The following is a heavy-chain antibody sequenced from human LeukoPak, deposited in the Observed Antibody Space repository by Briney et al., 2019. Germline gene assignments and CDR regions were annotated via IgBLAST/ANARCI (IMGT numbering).Heavy chain of an antibody. CDR2: INPNSGGT. CDR3: AGRPDTAIVPVFDY. Sequence: GVSVKVSCKASGYTFTGYYLHWVRQAPGQGLEWMGWINPNSGGTNYAQKFQGRVTMTGDTSISTAYMELSRLSSDDTAIYYCAGRPDTAIVPVFDYWGQGTLVTVSS. V-gene: IGHV1-2*02. J-gene: IGHJ4*02. D-gene: IGHD5-18*01. CDR1: GYTFTGYY.